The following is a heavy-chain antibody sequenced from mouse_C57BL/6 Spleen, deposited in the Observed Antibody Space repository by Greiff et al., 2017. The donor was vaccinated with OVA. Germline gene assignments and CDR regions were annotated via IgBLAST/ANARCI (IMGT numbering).Heavy chain of an antibody. CDR3: AREDDGYYPFAY. D-gene: IGHD2-3*01. J-gene: IGHJ3*01. Sequence: EVHLVESGGGLVKPGGSLKLSCAASGFTFSSYAMSWVRQTPEKRLEWVATISDGGSYTYYPDNVKGRFTISRDNAKNNLYLQMSHLKSEDTAMYYCAREDDGYYPFAYWGQGTLVTVSA. V-gene: IGHV5-4*01. CDR1: GFTFSSYA. CDR2: ISDGGSYT.